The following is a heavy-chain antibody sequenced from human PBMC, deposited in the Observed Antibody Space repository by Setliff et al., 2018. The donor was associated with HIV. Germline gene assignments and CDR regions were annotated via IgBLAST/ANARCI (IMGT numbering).Heavy chain of an antibody. D-gene: IGHD2-2*01. J-gene: IGHJ4*02. CDR1: GYSISSGFY. CDR3: ARGSCFNTGCLDS. Sequence: SETLSLTCNVSGYSISSGFYWGWIRQPPGKGLEWIGNVYHTGNSHYNPSLKSRVTMSVDTSMNQFSLNLNSVTATDTAVYYCARGSCFNTGCLDSWGQGALVTVSS. CDR2: VYHTGNS. V-gene: IGHV4-38-2*02.